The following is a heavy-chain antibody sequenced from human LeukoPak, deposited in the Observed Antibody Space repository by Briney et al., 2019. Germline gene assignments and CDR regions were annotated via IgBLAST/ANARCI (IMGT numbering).Heavy chain of an antibody. V-gene: IGHV4-39*01. CDR3: ARQLNPHKLPSLRVCYMDV. D-gene: IGHD2-15*01. Sequence: PSGTLSLTCAVSGGSISSSSYYWGWIRQPPGKGLEWIGSIYYSRSTHDNPSLKSRVTISVDTSKNQFSLKLSSVTAADTAVYYCARQLNPHKLPSLRVCYMDVWGKGTTVTISS. CDR2: IYYSRST. J-gene: IGHJ6*03. CDR1: GGSISSSSYY.